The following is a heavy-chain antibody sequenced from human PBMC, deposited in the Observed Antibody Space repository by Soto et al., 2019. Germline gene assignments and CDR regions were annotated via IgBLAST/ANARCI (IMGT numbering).Heavy chain of an antibody. Sequence: QVQLVESGGGVVQPGRSLRLSCAASGFTFSSYGMHWVRQAPGKGLEWVAVIWYDGSNKYYADSVKGRFTISRDNSKNTLYLQMNSLRAEDTAVYYCARDETVFLSHYDSRLGLVNWGQGTLVTVSS. D-gene: IGHD3-22*01. CDR2: IWYDGSNK. J-gene: IGHJ4*02. CDR3: ARDETVFLSHYDSRLGLVN. V-gene: IGHV3-33*01. CDR1: GFTFSSYG.